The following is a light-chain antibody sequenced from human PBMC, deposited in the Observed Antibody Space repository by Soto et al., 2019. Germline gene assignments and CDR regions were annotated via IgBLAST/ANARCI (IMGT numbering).Light chain of an antibody. CDR1: QSVSSN. V-gene: IGKV3-15*01. CDR3: HQYNNWPPRFT. CDR2: GAS. J-gene: IGKJ3*01. Sequence: EIVMTQSPATLSVSPGERATLSCRASQSVSSNLAWYQQKPGQAPRLLIYGASTRATGIPARFSGSGSGTEFTLTIRSLQSEDFAVYYCHQYNNWPPRFTFGPGTKVDIK.